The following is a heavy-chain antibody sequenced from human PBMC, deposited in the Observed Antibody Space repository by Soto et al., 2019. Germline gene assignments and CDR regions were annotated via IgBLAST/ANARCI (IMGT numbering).Heavy chain of an antibody. CDR3: AREGGYGDYWRAAFDI. CDR1: VYTFTSYG. Sequence: QVQLVQSGAEVKKPGASVKVSCKASVYTFTSYGISCLRQSPGQGLEWMGWISAYNGNTNYAQKLKGRFTMTTDSSTSTAYMELRSLRSDDTAVYYWAREGGYGDYWRAAFDIWGEGTMVTVSS. CDR2: ISAYNGNT. D-gene: IGHD4-17*01. V-gene: IGHV1-18*01. J-gene: IGHJ3*02.